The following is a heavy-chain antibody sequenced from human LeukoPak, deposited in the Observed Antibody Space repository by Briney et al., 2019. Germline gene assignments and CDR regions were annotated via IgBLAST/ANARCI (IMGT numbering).Heavy chain of an antibody. Sequence: PGGSLGLSCAASGFTFSSYAMSWVRQAPGKGLEWVSAISGSGGSTYYADSVKGRFTISRDNSKNTLYLQMNSLRAEDTAVYYCARNGGSVIASPLDVWGKGTTVTVSS. CDR1: GFTFSSYA. J-gene: IGHJ6*04. V-gene: IGHV3-23*01. CDR2: ISGSGGST. D-gene: IGHD2-21*01. CDR3: ARNGGSVIASPLDV.